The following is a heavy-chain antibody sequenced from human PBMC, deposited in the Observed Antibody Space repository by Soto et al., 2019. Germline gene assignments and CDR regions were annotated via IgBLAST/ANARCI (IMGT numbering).Heavy chain of an antibody. CDR2: IDYSGST. CDR3: ARRGYSSSWSYFDY. CDR1: GGSISTYY. J-gene: IGHJ4*02. D-gene: IGHD6-13*01. V-gene: IGHV4-59*01. Sequence: QVQLQESGPGLVKPSETLSLTCTVSGGSISTYYWSWIRQPPGKGLEWIAYIDYSGSTNYNPSLKRRVTISVDTSKIQFSLKLSSVTAADTAVYYCARRGYSSSWSYFDYWGQGTLVTVSS.